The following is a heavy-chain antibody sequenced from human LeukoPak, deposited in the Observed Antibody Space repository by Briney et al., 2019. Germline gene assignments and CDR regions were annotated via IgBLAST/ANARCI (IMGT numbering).Heavy chain of an antibody. V-gene: IGHV1-2*02. CDR3: ARGLLSFMRSDYSNYWDNWFDP. CDR2: INPNSGGT. D-gene: IGHD4-11*01. J-gene: IGHJ5*02. CDR1: GYTFTGYY. Sequence: GASVKVSCKASGYTFTGYYMHWVRQAPGQGLEWMGWINPNSGGTNYAQKFQGRVTMTRDTSISTAYMELSSLRSDDTAVYYCARGLLSFMRSDYSNYWDNWFDPWGQGTLVTVSS.